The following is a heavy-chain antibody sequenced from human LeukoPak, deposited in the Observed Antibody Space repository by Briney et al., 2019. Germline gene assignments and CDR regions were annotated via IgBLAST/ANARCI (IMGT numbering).Heavy chain of an antibody. D-gene: IGHD6-13*01. CDR3: AHSEGYSNSWYPYYFDY. J-gene: IGHJ4*02. V-gene: IGHV3-23*01. CDR2: ISGSGGST. CDR1: GFTFSSYA. Sequence: PGGSLRLSCAASGFTFSSYAMSWVRQAPGKGLEWVSAISGSGGSTYYADSVKGRFTISRDNSKNTLYLQMNSLRAEDTAVYYCAHSEGYSNSWYPYYFDYWGQGTLVTVSS.